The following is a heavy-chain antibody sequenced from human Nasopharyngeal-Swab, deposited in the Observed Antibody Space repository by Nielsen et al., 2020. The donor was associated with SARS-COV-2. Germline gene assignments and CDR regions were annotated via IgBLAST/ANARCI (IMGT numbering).Heavy chain of an antibody. CDR3: AKGVGYGDTGCFDE. CDR1: GFTYSTYA. Sequence: GGSLRLSCVASGFTYSTYAMNWVRQAPGQGLEWVSGISGSGGNTYYADSVKGRFTISRDNSMETLYLQMNSLRVEDTAVYYCAKGVGYGDTGCFDEWGQGTLVSASS. CDR2: ISGSGGNT. D-gene: IGHD4-17*01. J-gene: IGHJ4*02. V-gene: IGHV3-23*01.